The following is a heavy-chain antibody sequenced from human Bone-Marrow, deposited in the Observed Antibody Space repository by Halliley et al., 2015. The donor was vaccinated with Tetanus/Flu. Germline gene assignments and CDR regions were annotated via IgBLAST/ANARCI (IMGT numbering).Heavy chain of an antibody. D-gene: IGHD1-7*01. CDR3: ACPGIEGTTPAAFDV. Sequence: GYSQHSGDSNYNPSLKSRFPLSVDTSKNQFSLRLSSVTAAATAVYSCACPGIEGTTPAAFDVWGQGTMVTVSS. V-gene: IGHV4-59*01. J-gene: IGHJ3*01. CDR2: SQHSGDS.